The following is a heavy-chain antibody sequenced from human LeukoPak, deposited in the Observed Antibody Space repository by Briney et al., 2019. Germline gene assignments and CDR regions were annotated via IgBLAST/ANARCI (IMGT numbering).Heavy chain of an antibody. CDR1: GFTFTNYW. D-gene: IGHD3-10*01. J-gene: IGHJ4*02. CDR2: IRTDGRET. CDR3: AGDVILGSGSLDD. V-gene: IGHV3-74*01. Sequence: GGSLRLSCAASGFTFTNYWMHWVRQPPGKGLVWVSRIRTDGRETNYAGSVQGRFTISRDNAKNTLYLEMNSLRAEDTAGYYCAGDVILGSGSLDDWGKGTLVTVSS.